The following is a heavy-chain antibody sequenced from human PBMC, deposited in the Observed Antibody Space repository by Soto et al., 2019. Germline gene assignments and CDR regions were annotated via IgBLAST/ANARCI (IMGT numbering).Heavy chain of an antibody. D-gene: IGHD2-15*01. CDR1: GFTFSSYG. Sequence: GGSLRLSCAASGFTFSSYGMHWVRQAPGKGLEWVAVISYDGSNKYYADSVKGRFTISRDNSKNTLYLQMNSLRAEDTAVYYCAKDSSEFSSFDYWGQGTLITVSS. J-gene: IGHJ4*02. CDR2: ISYDGSNK. CDR3: AKDSSEFSSFDY. V-gene: IGHV3-30*18.